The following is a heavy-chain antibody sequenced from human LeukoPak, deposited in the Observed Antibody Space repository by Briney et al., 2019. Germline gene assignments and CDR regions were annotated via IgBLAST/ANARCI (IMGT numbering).Heavy chain of an antibody. V-gene: IGHV1-2*02. CDR1: GYSFTGYW. D-gene: IGHD2-15*01. Sequence: GASVKVSCKTSGYSFTGYWIHWVRQAPGQGFEWLGWINPNSGGTNYAQKFQDSVSMTRDTSINTVYMELSSLRLDVTAVYYCARGVAAGGRRLDPWGQGTLITVSS. CDR2: INPNSGGT. J-gene: IGHJ5*02. CDR3: ARGVAAGGRRLDP.